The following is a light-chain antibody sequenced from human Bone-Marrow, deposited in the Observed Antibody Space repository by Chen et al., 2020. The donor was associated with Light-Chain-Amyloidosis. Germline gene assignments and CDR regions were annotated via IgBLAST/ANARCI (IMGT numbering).Light chain of an antibody. CDR3: QQRSKWPPT. J-gene: IGKJ1*01. CDR1: QSVSKY. V-gene: IGKV3-11*01. Sequence: EIVLTQSPATLSVSPGDRATLSCRARQSVSKYLAWYQQKPGQAPRLIIYDASNRATGVPARFSGSGSGTDFTLPISSLEPEDFAVYYCQQRSKWPPTFGQGTKVEIK. CDR2: DAS.